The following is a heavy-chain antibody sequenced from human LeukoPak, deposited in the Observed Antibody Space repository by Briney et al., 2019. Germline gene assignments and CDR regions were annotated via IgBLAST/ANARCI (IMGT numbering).Heavy chain of an antibody. Sequence: GGSLRLSCAASGFTFRAYSLTWVRQAPGKGLEWVSFITSTSSDMLYADSVKGRFTVSRDNAKNTLYLQMDSLTAEDTAVYFCARAAGHYFDYWGQGSLVTVSS. V-gene: IGHV3-21*05. J-gene: IGHJ4*02. D-gene: IGHD3-10*01. CDR2: ITSTSSDM. CDR1: GFTFRAYS. CDR3: ARAAGHYFDY.